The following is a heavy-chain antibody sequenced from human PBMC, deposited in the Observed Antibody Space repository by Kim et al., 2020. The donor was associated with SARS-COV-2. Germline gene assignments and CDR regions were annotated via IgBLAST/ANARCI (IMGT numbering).Heavy chain of an antibody. CDR2: IYHSGST. CDR3: AGDRIYCSGGSCYSHAQKFAGLDV. V-gene: IGHV4-4*02. J-gene: IGHJ6*02. CDR1: GGSISSSNW. D-gene: IGHD2-15*01. Sequence: SETLSLTCAVSGGSISSSNWWCGVRQPPGKGLEWIGEIYHSGSTNYNPSLKRRVTITVDKSKNQFSLKLRSVTAADKAVYNCAGDRIYCSGGSCYSHAQKFAGLDVWGQGTTVTVSS.